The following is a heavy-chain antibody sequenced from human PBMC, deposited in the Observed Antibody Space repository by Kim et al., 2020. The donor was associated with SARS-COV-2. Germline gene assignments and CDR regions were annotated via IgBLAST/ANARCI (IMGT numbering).Heavy chain of an antibody. CDR2: IYPVDSDT. CDR1: GYSFTSYW. CDR3: ARLATRGLNYCFDP. V-gene: IGHV5-51*01. D-gene: IGHD6-6*01. J-gene: IGHJ5*02. Sequence: GESLKISCKGSGYSFTSYWIGWVRQMLGKGLEWMGVIYPVDSDTRYSPSFQGQVTISADKSISTAYLQWSSLKASDTAIYYCARLATRGLNYCFDPWGQGTLVTGSS.